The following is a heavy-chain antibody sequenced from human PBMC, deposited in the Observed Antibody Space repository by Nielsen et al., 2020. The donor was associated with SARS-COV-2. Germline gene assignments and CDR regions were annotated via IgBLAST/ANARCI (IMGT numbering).Heavy chain of an antibody. V-gene: IGHV1-18*01. Sequence: ASVKVSCKASGYTFTSYGIRWVRQAPGQGLEWMGWISAYNGNTNYAQKLQGRVTMTTDTSTSTAYMELRSLRSDDTAVYYCARDDTIFGVVSYWGQGTLVTVSS. J-gene: IGHJ4*02. CDR3: ARDDTIFGVVSY. CDR1: GYTFTSYG. D-gene: IGHD3-3*01. CDR2: ISAYNGNT.